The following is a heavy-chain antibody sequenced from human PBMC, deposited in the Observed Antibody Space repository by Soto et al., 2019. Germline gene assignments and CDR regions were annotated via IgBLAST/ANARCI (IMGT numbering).Heavy chain of an antibody. V-gene: IGHV3-11*06. CDR3: ARDFGTIFGVVRNGHYNMDV. CDR2: ISSSSSYT. Sequence: GGSLRLSCGASGFTFSDYYMSWIRQAPGKGLEWVSYISSSSSYTNYADSVKGRFTISRDNAKNSLYLQMNSLRAEDTAVYYCARDFGTIFGVVRNGHYNMDVWGKGTTVTVSS. J-gene: IGHJ6*03. D-gene: IGHD3-3*01. CDR1: GFTFSDYY.